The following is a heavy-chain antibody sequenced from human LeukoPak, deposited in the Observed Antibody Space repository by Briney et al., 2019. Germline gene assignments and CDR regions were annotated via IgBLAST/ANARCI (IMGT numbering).Heavy chain of an antibody. Sequence: SETLSLTCTVSGGSISSYYWSWIRQPPGKGLGWIGYIYYSGSTNYNPSLKSRVTISVDTSKNQFSLKLSSVTAADTAVYYCARGIYGSGEWYFDYWGQGTLVTVSS. V-gene: IGHV4-59*01. CDR1: GGSISSYY. CDR2: IYYSGST. J-gene: IGHJ4*02. CDR3: ARGIYGSGEWYFDY. D-gene: IGHD3-10*01.